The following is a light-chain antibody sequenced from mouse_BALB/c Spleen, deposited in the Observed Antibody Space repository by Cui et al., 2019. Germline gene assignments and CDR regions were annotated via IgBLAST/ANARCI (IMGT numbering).Light chain of an antibody. V-gene: IGKV6-15*01. CDR1: QNVGTN. Sequence: DIVMTQSQKFMSTSVGDRVSVTCKASQNVGTNVAWYQQKPGPSPKPLIYSASYRYSGVPDRFTGSGSGTDFTLTISNVQSEDLAEYFCQQYNSYPFTFGSGTKLEIK. CDR2: SAS. CDR3: QQYNSYPFT. J-gene: IGKJ4*01.